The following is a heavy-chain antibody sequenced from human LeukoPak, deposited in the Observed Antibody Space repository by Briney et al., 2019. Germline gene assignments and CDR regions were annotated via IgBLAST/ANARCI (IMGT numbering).Heavy chain of an antibody. D-gene: IGHD4-17*01. CDR1: GFTFSSNY. CDR2: IYSGGST. J-gene: IGHJ1*01. V-gene: IGHV3-53*01. Sequence: GGSLRLSCAASGFTFSSNYMSWVRQAPGKGLEWVSVIYSGGSTYYADSVKGRFTISRDNSKNTLYLQMNSLRAEDTAVYYCARDGNDYGDYEYFQHWGQGTLVTVSS. CDR3: ARDGNDYGDYEYFQH.